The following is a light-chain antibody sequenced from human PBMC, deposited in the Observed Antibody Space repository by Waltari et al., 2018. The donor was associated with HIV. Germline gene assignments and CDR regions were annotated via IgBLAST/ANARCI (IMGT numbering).Light chain of an antibody. CDR2: SAS. CDR1: QDITND. J-gene: IGKJ1*01. V-gene: IGKV1-6*01. Sequence: AMQLTPSSSSLSAYVEDRVTIICRASQDITNDLSWYQQKPGKVPKALIASASTLQSGVPSRFSGSGSGTIFTRTISSLQSGAAASYYCLQGRSFPRTFGQGTNVEIK. CDR3: LQGRSFPRT.